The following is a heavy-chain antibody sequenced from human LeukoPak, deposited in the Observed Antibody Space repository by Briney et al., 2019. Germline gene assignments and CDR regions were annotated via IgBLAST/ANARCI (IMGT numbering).Heavy chain of an antibody. CDR2: IYYSGST. V-gene: IGHV4-59*08. CDR3: ARHASYSSSNHAFDI. J-gene: IGHJ3*02. D-gene: IGHD6-13*01. Sequence: SETLSLTCTVSGGSISSYFWSWIRQPPGKGLEWIGYIYYSGSTYYNPSLRSRVTISVDTSKNQFSLKLSSVTAADTAVYYCARHASYSSSNHAFDIWGQGTMVTVSS. CDR1: GGSISSYF.